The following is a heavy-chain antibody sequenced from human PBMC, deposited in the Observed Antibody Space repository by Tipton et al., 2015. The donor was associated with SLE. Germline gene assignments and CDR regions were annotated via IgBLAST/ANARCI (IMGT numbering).Heavy chain of an antibody. CDR2: INHSGST. Sequence: TLSLTCAVYGGSISSYYWSWIRQPPGKGLEWIGEINHSGSTNYNPSLKSRVTISVDTSKNQFSLKLSSVTAADTAMYYCARRGIADAFDIWGQGTMVTVSS. CDR1: GGSISSYY. D-gene: IGHD2/OR15-2a*01. V-gene: IGHV4-34*01. CDR3: ARRGIADAFDI. J-gene: IGHJ3*02.